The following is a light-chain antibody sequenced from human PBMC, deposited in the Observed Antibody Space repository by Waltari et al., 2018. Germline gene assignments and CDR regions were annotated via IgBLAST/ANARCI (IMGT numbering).Light chain of an antibody. V-gene: IGLV2-14*01. J-gene: IGLJ2*01. CDR3: SSYTSRNTVV. CDR1: TSAVGTYNY. Sequence: QSALTQPASVSGSPGQSITISCTGTTSAVGTYNYVSWYQQHPGKVPKLMIYEVSSRPSGVSDRFSGSKSGNTASLTISGLQAEDEADYYCSSYTSRNTVVFGGGTKLTVL. CDR2: EVS.